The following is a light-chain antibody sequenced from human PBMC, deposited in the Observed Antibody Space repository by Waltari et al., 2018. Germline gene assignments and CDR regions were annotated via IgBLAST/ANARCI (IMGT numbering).Light chain of an antibody. V-gene: IGKV3-15*01. CDR2: GAS. Sequence: EIVMTQSPATLSVSPGERATISCRASQSVSSNLAWYQQKPGQTPRLLIYGASTRPTGIPSRFSGSGSGTEFTLSISSLQSEDFAVYYCQQYNTWPPFTFGQGTRLEIK. CDR1: QSVSSN. CDR3: QQYNTWPPFT. J-gene: IGKJ5*01.